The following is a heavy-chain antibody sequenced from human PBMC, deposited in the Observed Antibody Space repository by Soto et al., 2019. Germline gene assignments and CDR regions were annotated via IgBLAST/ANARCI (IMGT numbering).Heavy chain of an antibody. CDR2: ISGSGGST. CDR1: GFTFSSYA. CDR3: ARTESIQLWYYLGL. V-gene: IGHV3-23*01. J-gene: IGHJ6*03. Sequence: EVQLLESGGGLVQPGGSLRLSCAASGFTFSSYAMSWVRQAPGKGLEWVSAISGSGGSTYYADSVKGRFTSSRDNSRDTLYLQVNTLRADNTAVYYFARTESIQLWYYLGLSGKGTTVAVSS. D-gene: IGHD5-18*01.